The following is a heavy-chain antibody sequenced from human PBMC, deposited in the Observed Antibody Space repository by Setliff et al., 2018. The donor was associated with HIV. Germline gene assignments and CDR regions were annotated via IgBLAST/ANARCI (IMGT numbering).Heavy chain of an antibody. J-gene: IGHJ4*02. CDR2: LIPIFGTP. Sequence: SVKVSCKASGGTFSSYAISWVRQAPGQGLEWMGGLIPIFGTPNYAQKFQGRVTITADESTTTAHMELSSLRSDDTAVYYCATELFIVVAGHTPTFDYWGQGTLVTVSS. V-gene: IGHV1-69*13. CDR3: ATELFIVVAGHTPTFDY. D-gene: IGHD6-19*01. CDR1: GGTFSSYA.